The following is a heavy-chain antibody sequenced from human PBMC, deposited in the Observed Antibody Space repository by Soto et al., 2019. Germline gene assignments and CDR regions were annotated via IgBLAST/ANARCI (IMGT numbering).Heavy chain of an antibody. CDR3: AKDCRFLYSSSYFDY. D-gene: IGHD6-6*01. J-gene: IGHJ4*01. V-gene: IGHV3-23*01. Sequence: PGGSLRLSCAASGFTFNSYAMNWVRQAPGKGLEWVSAISYGGGRKYYADSVKGRFTISRDNSKNTLYLQNNSLRAEETAVYYCAKDCRFLYSSSYFDYWGHGTLVTVYS. CDR2: ISYGGGRK. CDR1: GFTFNSYA.